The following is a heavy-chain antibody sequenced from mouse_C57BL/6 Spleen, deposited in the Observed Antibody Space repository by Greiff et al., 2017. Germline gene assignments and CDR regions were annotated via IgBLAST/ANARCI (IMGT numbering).Heavy chain of an antibody. CDR1: GYTFTSYW. J-gene: IGHJ2*01. Sequence: QVQLQQPGAELVKPGASVKLSCKASGYTFTSYWMQWVKQRPGQGLEWIGEIDPSDSYTNYNQKFKGKATLTVDTSSSTAYMQLSSLTSEDSAVYYCARSWYYFDYWGQGTTLTVSS. CDR3: ARSWYYFDY. V-gene: IGHV1-50*01. CDR2: IDPSDSYT.